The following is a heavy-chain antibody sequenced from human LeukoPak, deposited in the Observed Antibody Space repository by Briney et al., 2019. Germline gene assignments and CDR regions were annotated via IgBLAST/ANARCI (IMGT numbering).Heavy chain of an antibody. CDR3: ARAYRSLYYYYYYLDV. D-gene: IGHD6-13*01. V-gene: IGHV1-8*03. Sequence: ASVKVSCKASGYTFTSYDINWVRQATGQGLEWMGWMNPNSGNTGYAQKFQGRVTITRNTSISTAYMELSSLRSEDTAVYYCARAYRSLYYYYYYLDVWGKGTTVTISS. J-gene: IGHJ6*03. CDR2: MNPNSGNT. CDR1: GYTFTSYD.